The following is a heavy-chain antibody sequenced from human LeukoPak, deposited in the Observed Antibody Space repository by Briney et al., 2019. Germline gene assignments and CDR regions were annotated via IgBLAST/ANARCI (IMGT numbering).Heavy chain of an antibody. V-gene: IGHV3-30-3*01. D-gene: IGHD6-6*01. Sequence: GGSLRLSCAASGFTFSSYAMHWVRQAPSKGLEWVAVISYDGSNKYYADSVKGRFTISRDNSKNTLYLQMNSLRAEDTAVYYCARDRAMGAARRYFDYWGQGTLVTVSS. CDR2: ISYDGSNK. CDR1: GFTFSSYA. CDR3: ARDRAMGAARRYFDY. J-gene: IGHJ4*02.